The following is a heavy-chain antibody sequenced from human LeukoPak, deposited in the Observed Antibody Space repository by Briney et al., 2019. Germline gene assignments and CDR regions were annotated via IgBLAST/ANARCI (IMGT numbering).Heavy chain of an antibody. CDR3: ARHTDSSRPFDY. V-gene: IGHV4-39*07. CDR1: GGSINSSSYY. Sequence: SETLSLTCTVSGGSINSSSYYWGWIRQPPGKGLEWIGTIYYSGSTYYNPSLKSRVTISVDTSKNQFSLKLSSVTAADTAVYYCARHTDSSRPFDYWGQGTLVTVSS. J-gene: IGHJ4*02. D-gene: IGHD6-13*01. CDR2: IYYSGST.